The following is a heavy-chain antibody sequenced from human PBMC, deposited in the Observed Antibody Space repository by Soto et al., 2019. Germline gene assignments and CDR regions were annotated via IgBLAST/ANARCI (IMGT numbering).Heavy chain of an antibody. V-gene: IGHV2-5*01. Sequence: QITLKESGPTLVKPTQTLTLTCTFSGFSLSSSGGAVGCSRQPPGKALEWLALIYWNGIERYSPSLKSRLTITKDTSKNQVVLTMTNMDPVDTATYFCAHGDPLDFHYWGQGTLVTVSP. CDR3: AHGDPLDFHY. CDR1: GFSLSSSGGA. CDR2: IYWNGIE. J-gene: IGHJ4*02. D-gene: IGHD3-10*01.